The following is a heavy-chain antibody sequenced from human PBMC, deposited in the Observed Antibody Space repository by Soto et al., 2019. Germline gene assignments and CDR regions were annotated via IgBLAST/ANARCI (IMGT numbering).Heavy chain of an antibody. J-gene: IGHJ5*01. CDR2: ISAYNGNT. Sequence: ASVKVSCKASGYIFTSYGISWVRQAPGQGLEWMGWISAYNGNTKYAQNLQGRVTLTTDTSTYTAYMELRSLQSDDTAVYYCARDFGRALSAPGAVFDSWGQGALATVSS. CDR3: ARDFGRALSAPGAVFDS. D-gene: IGHD3-16*01. V-gene: IGHV1-18*01. CDR1: GYIFTSYG.